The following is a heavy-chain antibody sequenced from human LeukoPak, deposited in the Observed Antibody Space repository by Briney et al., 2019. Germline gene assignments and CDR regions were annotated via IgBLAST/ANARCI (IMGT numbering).Heavy chain of an antibody. CDR1: GGSISSYY. V-gene: IGHV4-59*01. D-gene: IGHD5-12*01. J-gene: IGHJ4*02. Sequence: SETLSLTCTASGGSISSYYWSWIRQPPGKGLEWIGYIYYSGSTNYNPSLKSRVTISVDTSKDQFSLKLSSVTAADTAVYYCARGYSGYDGFDYWGQGTLVTVSS. CDR3: ARGYSGYDGFDY. CDR2: IYYSGST.